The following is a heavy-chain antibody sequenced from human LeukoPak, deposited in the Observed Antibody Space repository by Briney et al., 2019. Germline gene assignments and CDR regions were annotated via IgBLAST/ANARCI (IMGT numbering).Heavy chain of an antibody. D-gene: IGHD4/OR15-4a*01. CDR3: ARGKTMGDY. Sequence: ASVKVFCKASGYTFIIYCIHWVGQAPGQGLEWMGTVNPSGGSTNYALKFQGRITMTRDTSTSTVYMELSSLKSEDTAVYYCARGKTMGDYWGQGTRVTVSS. CDR2: VNPSGGST. J-gene: IGHJ4*02. CDR1: GYTFIIYC. V-gene: IGHV1-46*01.